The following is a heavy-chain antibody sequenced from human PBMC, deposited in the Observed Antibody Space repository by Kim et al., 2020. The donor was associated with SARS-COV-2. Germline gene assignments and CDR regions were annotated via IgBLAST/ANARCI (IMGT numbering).Heavy chain of an antibody. J-gene: IGHJ4*02. CDR2: ISSSSSYI. CDR1: GFTFSSYS. Sequence: GGSLRLSCAASGFTFSSYSMNWVRQAPGKGLEWVSSISSSSSYIYYADSVKGRFTISRDNAKNSLYLQMNSLRAEDTAVYYCALYDILTGYANDYWGQGTLVTVSS. D-gene: IGHD3-9*01. CDR3: ALYDILTGYANDY. V-gene: IGHV3-21*01.